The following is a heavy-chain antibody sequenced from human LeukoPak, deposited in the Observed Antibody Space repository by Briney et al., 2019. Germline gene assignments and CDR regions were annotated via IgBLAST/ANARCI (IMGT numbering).Heavy chain of an antibody. D-gene: IGHD6-6*01. CDR3: AKVDSSSSDFDY. Sequence: GGSLRLSCAASGFTFSDYWMNWVRQAPGKGLEWVSAISGSGGSTYYADSVKGRFTISRDNSKNTLYLQMSSLRAEDTAVYYCAKVDSSSSDFDYWGQGTLVTVSS. CDR1: GFTFSDYW. V-gene: IGHV3-23*01. CDR2: ISGSGGST. J-gene: IGHJ4*02.